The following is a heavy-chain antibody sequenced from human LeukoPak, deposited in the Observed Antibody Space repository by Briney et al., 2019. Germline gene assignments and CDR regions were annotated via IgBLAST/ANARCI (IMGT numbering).Heavy chain of an antibody. J-gene: IGHJ4*02. CDR3: ARGNLGDYYDSSANLG. CDR2: ISAYNGNT. V-gene: IGHV1-18*01. Sequence: ASVKVSCKASGYTFTSYGISWVRQAPGQGLEWMGWISAYNGNTNYAQKLQGRVTMTTDTSTSTAYMELRSLRSDDTAVYYCARGNLGDYYDSSANLGWGQGTLVTVSS. D-gene: IGHD3-22*01. CDR1: GYTFTSYG.